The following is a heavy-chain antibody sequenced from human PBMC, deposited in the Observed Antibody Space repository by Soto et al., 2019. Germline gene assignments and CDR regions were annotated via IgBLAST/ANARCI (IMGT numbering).Heavy chain of an antibody. J-gene: IGHJ4*02. CDR3: VRDMSCAIFD. Sequence: GGPLRLSCSASGFTFSDYSINWVRQAPGRGLEWISYIISSASFTSYADSVKGRFTISRDNARNSVYLQMNGLRDDDTAVYYCVRDMSCAIFDWGRGTLVSVSS. CDR2: IISSASFT. CDR1: GFTFSDYS. V-gene: IGHV3-48*02. D-gene: IGHD3-3*01.